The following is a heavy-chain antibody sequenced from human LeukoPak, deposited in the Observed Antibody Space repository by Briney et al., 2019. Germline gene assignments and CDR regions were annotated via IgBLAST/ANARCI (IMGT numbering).Heavy chain of an antibody. CDR3: AKDGYCSSTSCHYYGIDV. Sequence: GGSLRLSCAASGFTFDDYVMHWVRQAPGKGLEWVSLVRGDGGSTYYADSVKGRFTISRDNSKNSLYLQMNSLRTEDTALYYCAKDGYCSSTSCHYYGIDVWGQGTTVSVSS. D-gene: IGHD2-2*01. CDR1: GFTFDDYV. CDR2: VRGDGGST. J-gene: IGHJ6*02. V-gene: IGHV3-43*02.